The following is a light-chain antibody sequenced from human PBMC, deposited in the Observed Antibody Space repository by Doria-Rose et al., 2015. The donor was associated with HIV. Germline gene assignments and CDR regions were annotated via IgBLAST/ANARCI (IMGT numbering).Light chain of an antibody. CDR3: QQYDSSQLT. J-gene: IGKJ4*01. CDR2: GAS. CDR1: IIFNNC. Sequence: IIFNNCLAWYLQQPGRAPRLLIYGASNRAIGIPDRFSGSGSGTDFTLTISRLEPEDFAVYYCQQYDSSQLTFGGGKKLEIE. V-gene: IGKV3-20*01.